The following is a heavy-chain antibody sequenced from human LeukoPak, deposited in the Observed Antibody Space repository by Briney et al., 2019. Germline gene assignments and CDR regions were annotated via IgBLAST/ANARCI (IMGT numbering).Heavy chain of an antibody. V-gene: IGHV4-30-2*01. CDR1: GGSISSGGYY. CDR2: IYHSGST. Sequence: PSETLSLTCTVSGGSISSGGYYWSWIRQPPGKGLEWIGYIYHSGSTYYNPSLKSRVTISVDRSKNQFSLKLSSVTAADTAVDFCARGYSSSPNHYYRDVWGKGTTVTVSS. D-gene: IGHD6-13*01. J-gene: IGHJ6*03. CDR3: ARGYSSSPNHYYRDV.